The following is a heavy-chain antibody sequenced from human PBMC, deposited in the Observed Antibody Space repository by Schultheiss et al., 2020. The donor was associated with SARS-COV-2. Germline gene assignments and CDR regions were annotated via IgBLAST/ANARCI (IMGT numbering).Heavy chain of an antibody. V-gene: IGHV3-30*19. CDR2: IPYDGSDK. Sequence: GESLKISCAASGFTFSSYGMHWVRQAPGKGLEWVAVIPYDGSDKIYADSVKGRFTISRDNAKNALYLQMNSLRPDDTAVYFCARDLSTSWNKYYYYYGMDVWGQGTTVTVSS. CDR1: GFTFSSYG. D-gene: IGHD1/OR15-1a*01. CDR3: ARDLSTSWNKYYYYYGMDV. J-gene: IGHJ6*02.